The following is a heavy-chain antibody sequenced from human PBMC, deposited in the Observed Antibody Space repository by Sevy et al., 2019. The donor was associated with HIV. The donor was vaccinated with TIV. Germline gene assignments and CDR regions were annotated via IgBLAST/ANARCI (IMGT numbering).Heavy chain of an antibody. CDR1: GYTFTSYG. CDR3: ARDQYDSSGYYYSYYGMDV. Sequence: ASVKVSCKASGYTFTSYGINWVRQAPGQGLEWMGWISAYRGNTNYAQNLQGRVTMTTDTFTSTAYMELRSLTSDDTAVYYCARDQYDSSGYYYSYYGMDVWGQGTTVTVSS. CDR2: ISAYRGNT. V-gene: IGHV1-18*01. J-gene: IGHJ6*02. D-gene: IGHD3-22*01.